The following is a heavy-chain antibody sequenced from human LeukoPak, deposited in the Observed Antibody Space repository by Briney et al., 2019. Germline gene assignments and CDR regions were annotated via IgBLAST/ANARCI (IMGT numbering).Heavy chain of an antibody. J-gene: IGHJ3*01. V-gene: IGHV3-23*01. CDR2: ISGSGGST. CDR1: GFTFSSYG. CDR3: ARDSLKWEPKTHSFDF. D-gene: IGHD1-26*01. Sequence: GGSLRLSCAASGFTFSSYGMSWVRQAPGKGLEWVSTISGSGGSTYYADSVKGRFTISRDNSKSTLYLQMNSLRAEDTALYYCARDSLKWEPKTHSFDFWGQGTMVTVSS.